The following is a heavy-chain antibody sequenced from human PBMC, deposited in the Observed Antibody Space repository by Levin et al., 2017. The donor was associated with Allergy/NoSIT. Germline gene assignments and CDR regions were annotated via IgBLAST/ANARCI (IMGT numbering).Heavy chain of an antibody. D-gene: IGHD6-19*01. CDR2: IYWNDDK. V-gene: IGHV2-5*01. J-gene: IGHJ4*02. CDR1: GFSLSTNAVG. Sequence: SGPTLVKPTQTLTLTCTFSGFSLSTNAVGVGWIRQPPGKALEWLALIYWNDDKRYCPSLRNRLTITKDTSKNQVVLTMTNVDPVDTATYFCAHRLAVAGTGKGSFDYWGQGTLVTVSS. CDR3: AHRLAVAGTGKGSFDY.